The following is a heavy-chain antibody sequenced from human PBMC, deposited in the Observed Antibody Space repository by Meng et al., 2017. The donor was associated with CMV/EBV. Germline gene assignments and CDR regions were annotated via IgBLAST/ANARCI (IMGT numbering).Heavy chain of an antibody. V-gene: IGHV3-30*02. J-gene: IGHJ3*02. CDR2: IRYDGNTK. D-gene: IGHD1/OR15-1a*01. Sequence: GESLKISCAASGFTFNNYGLHWVRQAPGKGLEWVAFIRYDGNTKYNAESVKGRFTISRDNSKNTLYLQMNSLRTEDTAMYYCAKEAPYNWNTFDIWGQGTMVTVSS. CDR3: AKEAPYNWNTFDI. CDR1: GFTFNNYG.